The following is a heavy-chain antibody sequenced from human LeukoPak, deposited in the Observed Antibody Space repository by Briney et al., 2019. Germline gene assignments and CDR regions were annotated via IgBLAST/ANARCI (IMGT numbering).Heavy chain of an antibody. CDR1: GFIFSTYN. Sequence: AGGSLRLSCAASGFIFSTYNMNWVRQAPGKGLEWLSYISSSSVIIYHADSVKGRFTISRDNAKNSLYLQMNSLRAEDTALYYCAKALGYSSGWYSLGYFDLWGRGTLVTVSS. J-gene: IGHJ2*01. V-gene: IGHV3-48*01. CDR2: ISSSSVII. CDR3: AKALGYSSGWYSLGYFDL. D-gene: IGHD6-19*01.